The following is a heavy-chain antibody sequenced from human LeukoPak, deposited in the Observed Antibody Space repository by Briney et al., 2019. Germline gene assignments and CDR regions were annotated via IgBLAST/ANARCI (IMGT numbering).Heavy chain of an antibody. Sequence: PSETLSLTCAVYGGSFSGYYWSLIRQPPGKGLEWIGEINHSGSTNYNPSLKSRVTISVDTSKNQFSLKLSSVTAADTAVYYCARWEHYDFWSGYYSPLTDAFDIWGQGTMVTVSS. D-gene: IGHD3-3*01. J-gene: IGHJ3*02. CDR2: INHSGST. CDR1: GGSFSGYY. V-gene: IGHV4-34*01. CDR3: ARWEHYDFWSGYYSPLTDAFDI.